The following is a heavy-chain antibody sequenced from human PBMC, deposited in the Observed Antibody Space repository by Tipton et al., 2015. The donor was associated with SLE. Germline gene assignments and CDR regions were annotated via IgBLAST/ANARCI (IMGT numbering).Heavy chain of an antibody. V-gene: IGHV4-59*01. D-gene: IGHD5-12*01. CDR2: IYYSGRT. J-gene: IGHJ6*02. CDR1: GGSISSYY. CDR3: ARRGGGYDYLYYYYGMDV. Sequence: TLSLTCTVYGGSISSYYWSWIRQPPGKGLEWIGYIYYSGRTNYNPSLKSRVTISVDTSKNQFSLKLSSVTAADTAVYYCARRGGGYDYLYYYYGMDVWGQGTTVTVSS.